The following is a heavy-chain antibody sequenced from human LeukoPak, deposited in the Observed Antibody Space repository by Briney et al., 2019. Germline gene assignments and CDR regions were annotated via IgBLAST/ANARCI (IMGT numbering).Heavy chain of an antibody. J-gene: IGHJ3*02. D-gene: IGHD6-13*01. CDR1: GYTFTSYG. CDR3: ARDFSLQQLAHDAFDI. V-gene: IGHV1-18*01. CDR2: ISAYNGNT. Sequence: EASVKVSCKASGYTFTSYGISWVRQAPGQGLEWMGWISAYNGNTNYAQKLQGRVTMTTDTSTSTAYMELRSLRSDDTAVYYCARDFSLQQLAHDAFDIWGQGTMVTVSS.